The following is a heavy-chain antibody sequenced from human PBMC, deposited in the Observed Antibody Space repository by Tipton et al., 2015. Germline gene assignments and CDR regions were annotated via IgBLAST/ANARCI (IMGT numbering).Heavy chain of an antibody. CDR1: GYRFSNHW. CDR2: IHPSDSET. V-gene: IGHV5-51*01. D-gene: IGHD3-22*01. J-gene: IGHJ3*02. Sequence: QLVQSGGEVKKPGESLNISCKASGYRFSNHWIGWVRQMPGKGLEWVGIIHPSDSETIYSPSFQGQVTISADRSTSTAYLQWSSLKASDTAMYYCARRHYDSTTTAFDIWGQGTMVTVSS. CDR3: ARRHYDSTTTAFDI.